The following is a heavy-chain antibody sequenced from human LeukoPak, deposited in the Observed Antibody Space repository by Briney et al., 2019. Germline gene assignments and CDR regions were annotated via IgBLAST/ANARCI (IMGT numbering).Heavy chain of an antibody. CDR1: GFTFSSYA. V-gene: IGHV3-23*01. CDR2: ISGSGTST. D-gene: IGHD6-19*01. CDR3: AKDRRSQWLVQDY. J-gene: IGHJ4*02. Sequence: GGSLRLSCAASGFTFSSYAMSWVRQTPGMGLEWVSGISGSGTSTYYADSVKGRFTISRDNSKNTLYLQMNSLRAEDTAVYYCAKDRRSQWLVQDYWGQGTLVTVSS.